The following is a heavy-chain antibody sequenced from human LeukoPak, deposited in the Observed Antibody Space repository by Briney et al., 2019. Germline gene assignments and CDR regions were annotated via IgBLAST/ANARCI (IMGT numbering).Heavy chain of an antibody. Sequence: GGSLRLSCAASGFTFSRYWMNWVRQAPGKGLEWVANINQDGSEKYYVDSVKGRFTISRDNAKNSLYLQMNSLRGEETAVYYCASEHYDSSGFELGLDHWGQGTLVTVSS. V-gene: IGHV3-7*01. CDR3: ASEHYDSSGFELGLDH. CDR1: GFTFSRYW. D-gene: IGHD3-22*01. J-gene: IGHJ4*02. CDR2: INQDGSEK.